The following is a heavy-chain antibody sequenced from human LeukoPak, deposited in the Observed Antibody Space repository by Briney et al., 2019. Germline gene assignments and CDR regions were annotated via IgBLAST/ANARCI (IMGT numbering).Heavy chain of an antibody. V-gene: IGHV1-24*01. Sequence: GASVKVSCKVSGDTLNKLSIYWVRLAPGKGLEWMGGFDPEDGETIYAQRFQDRVTMTEDISTETAYMELSSLKSEDTAVYYCASDVYYGSGSYSHWGQGSLVTVSS. CDR1: GDTLNKLS. D-gene: IGHD3-10*01. CDR3: ASDVYYGSGSYSH. CDR2: FDPEDGET. J-gene: IGHJ4*02.